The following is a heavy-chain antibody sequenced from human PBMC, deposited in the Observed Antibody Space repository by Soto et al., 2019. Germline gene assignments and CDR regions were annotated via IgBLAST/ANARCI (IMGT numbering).Heavy chain of an antibody. CDR1: GGSICSGNYY. CDR2: ISYSGSA. V-gene: IGHV4-30-4*01. J-gene: IGHJ4*02. Sequence: SETLSLTCTVSGGSICSGNYYWSWIRQPPGKGLEWIGFISYSGSAYYNPSLKGRFTISRDNAKNTLYLHMNSLRAEDTAVYYCVRDMQLWRLDSWGQGTLVTVSS. D-gene: IGHD2-21*01. CDR3: VRDMQLWRLDS.